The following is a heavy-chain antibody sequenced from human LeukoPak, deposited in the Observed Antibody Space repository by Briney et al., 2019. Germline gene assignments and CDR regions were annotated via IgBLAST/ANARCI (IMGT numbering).Heavy chain of an antibody. CDR2: INHSGGT. CDR1: GGSLRGYY. V-gene: IGHV4-34*01. D-gene: IGHD2-21*02. CDR3: ARGHPLLDC. J-gene: IGHJ4*02. Sequence: PSETLFLTRAVYGGSLRGYYWTRIRPPPRKGLEWIGEINHSGGTNYNPSLKSRVTISVDTSKNQFSLKLNSVTAADTAVYYCARGHPLLDCWGQGTLVTVSS.